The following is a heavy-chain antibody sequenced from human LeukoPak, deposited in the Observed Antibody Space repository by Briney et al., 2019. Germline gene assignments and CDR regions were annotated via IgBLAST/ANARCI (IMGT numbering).Heavy chain of an antibody. Sequence: PGGSLRLSCAASGFTFSSYWMHWVRQAPGKGLVWVSRINSDGSSTSYADSVKGRFTISRDNAKNTLYLQMNSLRAEDTAVYYCAHQEGGYYDSSGYYPGYWSQGTLVTVSS. CDR1: GFTFSSYW. CDR2: INSDGSST. D-gene: IGHD3-22*01. J-gene: IGHJ4*02. V-gene: IGHV3-74*01. CDR3: AHQEGGYYDSSGYYPGY.